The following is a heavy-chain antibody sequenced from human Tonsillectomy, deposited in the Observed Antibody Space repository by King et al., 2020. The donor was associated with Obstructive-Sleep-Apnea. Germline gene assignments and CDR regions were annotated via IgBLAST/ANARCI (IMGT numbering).Heavy chain of an antibody. Sequence: QLQESGPGLVKPSETLSLTCTVSGGSIIRTTYYWGWVRQPPGKGLECIGSISFSGSTYYNPSLKSRVPVSVDTSKNQFSLGLRSVTAAATAVYYCAGPAYCGGDCYSYGAFDIWGQGTRVTVSS. CDR2: ISFSGST. J-gene: IGHJ3*02. D-gene: IGHD2-21*02. CDR1: GGSIIRTTYY. V-gene: IGHV4-39*07. CDR3: AGPAYCGGDCYSYGAFDI.